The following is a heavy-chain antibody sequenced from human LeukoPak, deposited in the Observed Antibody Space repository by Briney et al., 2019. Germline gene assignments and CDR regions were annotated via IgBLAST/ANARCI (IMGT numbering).Heavy chain of an antibody. J-gene: IGHJ4*02. Sequence: GRSLRLSCAASGFTFSSYAMHWVRQAPGKGLEWVAVISYDGSNKYYADSVKGRFIISRDNSKNTLYLQMNSLRAEDTAVYYCARDQSMGKLGIDYWGQGTLVTVSS. CDR3: ARDQSMGKLGIDY. D-gene: IGHD7-27*01. CDR2: ISYDGSNK. V-gene: IGHV3-30-3*01. CDR1: GFTFSSYA.